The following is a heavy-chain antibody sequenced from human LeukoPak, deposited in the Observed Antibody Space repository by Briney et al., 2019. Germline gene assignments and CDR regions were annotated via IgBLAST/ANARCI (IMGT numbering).Heavy chain of an antibody. CDR2: IYYSGST. CDR1: GGSISTYY. Sequence: SETLSLTCTVAGGSISTYYWSWIRQPPGKGLEWIGYIYYSGSTNYNPSLKSRVTISVDTSKNQFSLKLNSVTTADTAVYYCARGKFLRYSSSSQNFDYWGQGTLVTVSS. J-gene: IGHJ4*02. D-gene: IGHD6-6*01. CDR3: ARGKFLRYSSSSQNFDY. V-gene: IGHV4-59*01.